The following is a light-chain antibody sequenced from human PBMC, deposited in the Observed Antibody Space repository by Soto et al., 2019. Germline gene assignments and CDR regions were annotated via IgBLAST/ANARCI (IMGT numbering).Light chain of an antibody. CDR2: EVS. CDR1: SNEVGTYDY. V-gene: IGLV2-8*01. CDR3: SSYADSKTVI. Sequence: QSALTLPPSASGSPGQSATISCTGTSNEVGTYDYVSWYQHHPGKAPKLTIFEVSKRPSGVPDRFSGSKSGNTASLTVSGLQAEGEGDYYCSSYADSKTVIFGGGTKLTVL. J-gene: IGLJ2*01.